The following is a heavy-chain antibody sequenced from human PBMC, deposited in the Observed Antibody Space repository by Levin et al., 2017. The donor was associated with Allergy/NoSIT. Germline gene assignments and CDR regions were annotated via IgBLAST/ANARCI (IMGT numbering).Heavy chain of an antibody. Sequence: GASVKVSCKASGYTFTGYYIHWVRQAPGQGPEWMGWINPNNGGTKYAQKFQGRVTMTRDTSISTAYMELSRLRSDDTAVYYCARKSGYLDLSLIWGQGTLVTVSS. J-gene: IGHJ4*02. D-gene: IGHD3-3*01. CDR2: INPNNGGT. V-gene: IGHV1-2*02. CDR3: ARKSGYLDLSLI. CDR1: GYTFTGYY.